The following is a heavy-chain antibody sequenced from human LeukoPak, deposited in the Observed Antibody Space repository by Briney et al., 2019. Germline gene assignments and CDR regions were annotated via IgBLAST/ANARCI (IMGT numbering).Heavy chain of an antibody. Sequence: SETLSLTCAVYGGSFSGYYWSWIRQPPGKGLEWIGYIYYSGSTNYNPSLKSRVTISVDTSKNQFSLKLSSVTAADTAVYYCARGHEGYADWDYWGQGTLVTVSS. CDR1: GGSFSGYY. V-gene: IGHV4-59*01. CDR3: ARGHEGYADWDY. J-gene: IGHJ4*02. CDR2: IYYSGST. D-gene: IGHD3-9*01.